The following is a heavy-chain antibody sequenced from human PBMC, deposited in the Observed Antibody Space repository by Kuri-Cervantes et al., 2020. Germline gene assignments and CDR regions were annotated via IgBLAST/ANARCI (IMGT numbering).Heavy chain of an antibody. V-gene: IGHV3-23*01. CDR3: AREYYGDYY. D-gene: IGHD4-17*01. CDR2: ISGSGGTT. Sequence: GESLKISCSASGFTFSSYAMTWVRQAPGKGLEWVSGISGSGGTTYYADSVKGRSTISRDNSKSTLYLQTNSLRAEDTALYYCAREYYGDYYWGQGTQVTVSS. J-gene: IGHJ4*02. CDR1: GFTFSSYA.